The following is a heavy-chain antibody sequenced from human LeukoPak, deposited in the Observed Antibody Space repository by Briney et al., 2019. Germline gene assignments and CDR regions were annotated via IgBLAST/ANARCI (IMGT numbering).Heavy chain of an antibody. CDR3: ARGITMVN. D-gene: IGHD3-10*01. J-gene: IGHJ4*02. Sequence: GGSLRLSCAASGFTFSNYWMTWVRQAPGKGLEWVANIKQDGSEREYVDSVKGRFTISRDDAKNSLYLQMNSLRAEDTAVYYCARGITMVNWGQGTLVTVSS. V-gene: IGHV3-7*04. CDR2: IKQDGSER. CDR1: GFTFSNYW.